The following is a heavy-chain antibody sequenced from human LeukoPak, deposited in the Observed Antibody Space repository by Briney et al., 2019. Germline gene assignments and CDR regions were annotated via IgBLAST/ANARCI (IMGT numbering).Heavy chain of an antibody. CDR2: SSGNGDST. D-gene: IGHD3-10*01. CDR1: GFAFSNYA. Sequence: GGSLRLSCGASGFAFSNYAMTWVRQAPGKGLEWVSTSSGNGDSTHYGDSVKGRFTISRDNVKNTLHLQMSSLRAEDTAIYYCARHGSITMVRGRLRYYYMDVWGKGTTVTISS. J-gene: IGHJ6*03. V-gene: IGHV3-23*01. CDR3: ARHGSITMVRGRLRYYYMDV.